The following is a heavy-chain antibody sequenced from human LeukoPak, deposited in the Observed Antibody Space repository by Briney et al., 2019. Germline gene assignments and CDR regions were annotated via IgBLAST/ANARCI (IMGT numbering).Heavy chain of an antibody. CDR1: GDSITTRRFY. D-gene: IGHD2-15*01. Sequence: SETLSLTCTVSGDSITTRRFYWGWIRQPPGQGLEWIGSIYYTEGPSYNPSLMSRVTISLDTSKNQVSLMLTSVAAADTAVYYCARLERAYCSCDTCYPAQVWGQGTLVTVSS. V-gene: IGHV4-39*01. CDR3: ARLERAYCSCDTCYPAQV. J-gene: IGHJ4*02. CDR2: IYYTEGP.